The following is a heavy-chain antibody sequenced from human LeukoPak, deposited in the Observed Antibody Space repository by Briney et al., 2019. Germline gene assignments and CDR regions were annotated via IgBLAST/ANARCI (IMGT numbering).Heavy chain of an antibody. J-gene: IGHJ4*02. CDR2: IYSGGST. V-gene: IGHV3-53*01. CDR1: GFTVSSFA. Sequence: GGSLRLSCAASGFTVSSFAMSWVRQAPGKGLEWVSVIYSGGSTYYADSVKGRFTISRDNSKNTLYLQMNSLRAEDTAVYYCARDLNYGTPFDYWGQGTLVTVSS. CDR3: ARDLNYGTPFDY. D-gene: IGHD2-15*01.